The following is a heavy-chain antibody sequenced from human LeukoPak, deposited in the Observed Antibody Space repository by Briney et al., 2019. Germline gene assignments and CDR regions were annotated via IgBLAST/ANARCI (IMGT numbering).Heavy chain of an antibody. V-gene: IGHV1-2*02. CDR3: ARVLKDDFWSGYYYFDY. Sequence: ASVKVSCMASGYTFTGYYMHWVRQAPGQGLEWMGWINPNSGGTNYAQKFQGRVTMTRDTSISTAYMELSRLRSDDTAVYYCARVLKDDFWSGYYYFDYWGQGTLVTVSS. CDR2: INPNSGGT. J-gene: IGHJ4*02. CDR1: GYTFTGYY. D-gene: IGHD3-3*01.